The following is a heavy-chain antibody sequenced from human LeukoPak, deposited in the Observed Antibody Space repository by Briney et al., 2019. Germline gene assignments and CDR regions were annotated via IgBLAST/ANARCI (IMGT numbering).Heavy chain of an antibody. Sequence: PSETLSLTCSVSGDSMNGYSWSWIRQPPGKGLEWIGYIYHSGSTYYNPSLKSRVTISVDRSKNQFSLELSSVTAADTAVYYCARVSGDGSYFDYWGQGTLVTVSS. CDR2: IYHSGST. D-gene: IGHD4-17*01. CDR3: ARVSGDGSYFDY. CDR1: GDSMNGYS. J-gene: IGHJ4*02. V-gene: IGHV4-30-2*01.